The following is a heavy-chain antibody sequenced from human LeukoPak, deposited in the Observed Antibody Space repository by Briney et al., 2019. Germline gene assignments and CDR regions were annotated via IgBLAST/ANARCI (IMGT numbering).Heavy chain of an antibody. V-gene: IGHV4-34*01. CDR1: GGSFSGYY. CDR2: INHSGST. Sequence: KSSETLSLTCAVYGGSFSGYYWSWIRQPPGKGLEWIGEINHSGSTNYNPSLKSRVTISVDTSKNQFSLKLSSVTAADTAVYYCARESDYYDSSGYSSGAFDIWGQGTMVTVSS. CDR3: ARESDYYDSSGYSSGAFDI. D-gene: IGHD3-22*01. J-gene: IGHJ3*02.